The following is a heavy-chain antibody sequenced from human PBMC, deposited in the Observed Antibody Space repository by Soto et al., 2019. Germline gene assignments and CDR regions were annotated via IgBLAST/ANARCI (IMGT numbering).Heavy chain of an antibody. CDR3: AHSRGGGNSAVSVS. V-gene: IGHV2-5*02. D-gene: IGHD1-1*01. Sequence: QITLKESGPTLVKPTQTLTLTCTFSGFSLSTSGVGVGWIRQPPRKALEWLAIIYWDDDKRYSPSLKSSLTITKDTSKNQVVLTMTNMAPVDTATYYCAHSRGGGNSAVSVSWGQGILVTVSS. J-gene: IGHJ5*02. CDR1: GFSLSTSGVG. CDR2: IYWDDDK.